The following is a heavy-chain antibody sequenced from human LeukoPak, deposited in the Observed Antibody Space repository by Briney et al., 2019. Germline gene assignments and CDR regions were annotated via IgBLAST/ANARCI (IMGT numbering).Heavy chain of an antibody. J-gene: IGHJ3*01. CDR3: ARDYGGNSFAFDF. D-gene: IGHD4-23*01. Sequence: QPGGSLRLSCAASGLTFSSYGMHWVRQAPGKGLEWVALMWFDGSIEYYADSVRGRFTISRDNSKNTLYLQMNSLRAEDTAVYYCARDYGGNSFAFDFWGQGTMVTVSS. CDR1: GLTFSSYG. V-gene: IGHV3-33*01. CDR2: MWFDGSIE.